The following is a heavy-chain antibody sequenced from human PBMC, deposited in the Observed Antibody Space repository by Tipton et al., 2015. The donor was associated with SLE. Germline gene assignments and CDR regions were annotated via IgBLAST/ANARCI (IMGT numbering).Heavy chain of an antibody. Sequence: QSGPEVKKPGASVKVSCKASGYTFTSYYMHWVRQAPGQGLEWMGIINPSGGSTSYAQKFQGRVTMTRDTSKNQFSLKLSSVTAADTAVYYCARVLSGRFDCWGQGTLVTVSS. D-gene: IGHD2-15*01. CDR3: ARVLSGRFDC. V-gene: IGHV1-46*01. CDR1: GYTFTSYY. J-gene: IGHJ4*02. CDR2: INPSGGST.